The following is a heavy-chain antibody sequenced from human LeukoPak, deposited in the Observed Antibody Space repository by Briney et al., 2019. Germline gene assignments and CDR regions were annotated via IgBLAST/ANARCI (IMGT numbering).Heavy chain of an antibody. V-gene: IGHV7-4-1*02. J-gene: IGHJ4*02. CDR3: ASADTAMVTGILNYFDY. Sequence: ASVKVSCKASGYTFTSYAMNWVRRAPGQGREWMGWINTNTGNPTYAQGFTGRFVFSLDTSVSTAYLQISSLKAEDTAVYYCASADTAMVTGILNYFDYWGQGTLVTVSS. D-gene: IGHD5-18*01. CDR1: GYTFTSYA. CDR2: INTNTGNP.